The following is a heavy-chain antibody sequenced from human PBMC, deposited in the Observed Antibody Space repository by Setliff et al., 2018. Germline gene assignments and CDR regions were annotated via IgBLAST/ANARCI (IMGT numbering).Heavy chain of an antibody. CDR1: GVSLTSSHFY. J-gene: IGHJ3*02. V-gene: IGHV4-31*03. CDR2: IDYRGST. D-gene: IGHD5-18*01. CDR3: ARVPRFTDTRNAFDI. Sequence: SETLSLTCSVSGVSLTSSHFYWSWIRQRPGKGLEWIGKIDYRGSTRYNPSLETRVSMSVDTSKNQFSLKLSSVTAADTAVYYCARVPRFTDTRNAFDIWGQGTMVTVSS.